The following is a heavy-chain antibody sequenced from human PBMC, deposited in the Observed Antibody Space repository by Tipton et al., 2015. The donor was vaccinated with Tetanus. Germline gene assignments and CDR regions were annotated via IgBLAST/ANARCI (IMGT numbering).Heavy chain of an antibody. CDR2: VYGAGST. CDR3: TRGRPLTGNYYQYYMDV. Sequence: SLRLSCAASGFSVSNNHMNWVRQAPGKGLEWVSVVYGAGSTDYADSVQGRFTLYRDNSKNILYLQLSSLRADDAAVYYCTRGRPLTGNYYQYYMDVWGKGTTVTVSS. D-gene: IGHD3-9*01. V-gene: IGHV3-53*01. CDR1: GFSVSNNH. J-gene: IGHJ6*03.